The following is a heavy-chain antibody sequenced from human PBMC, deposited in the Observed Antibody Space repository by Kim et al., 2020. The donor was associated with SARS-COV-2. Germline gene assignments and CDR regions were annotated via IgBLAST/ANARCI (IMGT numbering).Heavy chain of an antibody. V-gene: IGHV3-33*01. D-gene: IGHD1-26*01. CDR3: ARAPMGGAGDY. J-gene: IGHJ4*02. CDR2: K. Sequence: KYYADSVKGRFTISRDNSKNTLYLQMNSLRAEDTAVYYCARAPMGGAGDYWGQGTLVTVSS.